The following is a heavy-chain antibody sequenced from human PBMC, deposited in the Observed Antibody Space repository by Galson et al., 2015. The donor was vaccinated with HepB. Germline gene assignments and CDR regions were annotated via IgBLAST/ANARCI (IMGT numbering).Heavy chain of an antibody. V-gene: IGHV3-15*07. D-gene: IGHD1-1*01. CDR1: GFTFSGAW. J-gene: IGHJ4*02. CDR2: IKSKTDAGTR. CDR3: TRATANTN. Sequence: SLRLSCAASGFTFSGAWMNWVRQAPGKGLEWVARIKSKTDAGTRDYAAPVKGRFTISRDDSKKTVYLQMNSLKTEDTGIYYCTRATANTNWGQGTLVTVSS.